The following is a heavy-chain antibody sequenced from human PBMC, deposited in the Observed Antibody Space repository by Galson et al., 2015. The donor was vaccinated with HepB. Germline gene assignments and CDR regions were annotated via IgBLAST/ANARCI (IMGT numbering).Heavy chain of an antibody. CDR3: AKPVAATPYYYYGMDV. Sequence: SLRLSCAASGFTFSSYGMHWVRQAPGKGLEWVAVISYDGSNKYYADSVKGRFTISRDNSKNTLYLQMNSLRAEDTAVYYCAKPVAATPYYYYGMDVWGQGTTVTVSS. J-gene: IGHJ6*02. CDR1: GFTFSSYG. CDR2: ISYDGSNK. D-gene: IGHD2-15*01. V-gene: IGHV3-30*18.